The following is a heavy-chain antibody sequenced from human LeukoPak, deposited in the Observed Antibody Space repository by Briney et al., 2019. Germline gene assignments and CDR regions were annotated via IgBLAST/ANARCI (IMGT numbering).Heavy chain of an antibody. CDR1: GLTFSSYA. J-gene: IGHJ4*02. CDR3: AKGTLEKAGTF. Sequence: PGGSLRLSCAASGLTFSSYAMSWVRQAPGKGLEWVSAISASGDGTYYADSVKGRFTISGDNSKNTLYLQMNSLRAEDTAVYYWAKGTLEKAGTFGGQGTRVTVSS. CDR2: ISASGDGT. V-gene: IGHV3-23*01. D-gene: IGHD1-1*01.